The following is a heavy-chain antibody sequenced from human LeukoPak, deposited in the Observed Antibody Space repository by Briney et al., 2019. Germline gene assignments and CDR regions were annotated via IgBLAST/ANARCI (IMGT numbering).Heavy chain of an antibody. CDR3: ARVFPGVVVAASDYYYYGMDV. CDR1: GYTFTSYG. CDR2: ISAYSGDT. Sequence: GASVKVSCKASGYTFTSYGISWVRQAPGQGLEWMGWISAYSGDTNYAQKLQGRVTMTTDTSTSTAYMELRSLRSDDTAVYYCARVFPGVVVAASDYYYYGMDVWGQGTTVTVSS. D-gene: IGHD2-15*01. J-gene: IGHJ6*02. V-gene: IGHV1-18*01.